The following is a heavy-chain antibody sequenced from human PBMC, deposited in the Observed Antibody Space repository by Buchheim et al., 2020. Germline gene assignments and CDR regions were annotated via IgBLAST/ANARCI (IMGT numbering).Heavy chain of an antibody. J-gene: IGHJ6*03. CDR1: GYTFTNYA. Sequence: QVQLVQSGAEVKKPGASVKVSCKTSGYTFTNYAMHWVRRAPGQRLEWMGWINAGNGNTEYSQKFQGRVVIIRDTSASTVYMELSSLRSEDTAMYYCARDPSGSYYGVSLPCYMDVWGKGTT. D-gene: IGHD1-26*01. CDR2: INAGNGNT. V-gene: IGHV1-3*01. CDR3: ARDPSGSYYGVSLPCYMDV.